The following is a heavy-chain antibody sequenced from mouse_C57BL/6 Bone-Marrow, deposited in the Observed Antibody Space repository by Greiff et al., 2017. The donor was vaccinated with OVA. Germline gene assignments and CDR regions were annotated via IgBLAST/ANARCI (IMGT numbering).Heavy chain of an antibody. Sequence: EVQLVESGGGLVKPGGSLKLSCAASGFTFSDYGMHWVRQAPEKGLGWVAYISSGSSTIYYADTVKGRFTISRDNAKNTLFLQMTSLRSEDTAMYYCARRTGTFYYFDYWGQGTTLTVSS. CDR2: ISSGSSTI. V-gene: IGHV5-17*01. CDR1: GFTFSDYG. D-gene: IGHD4-1*01. J-gene: IGHJ2*01. CDR3: ARRTGTFYYFDY.